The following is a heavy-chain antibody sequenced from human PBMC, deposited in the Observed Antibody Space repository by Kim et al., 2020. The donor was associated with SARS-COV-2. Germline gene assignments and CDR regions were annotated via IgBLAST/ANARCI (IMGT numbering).Heavy chain of an antibody. Sequence: KGRFTISRDNSKNTLYLQMNSLRAEDTAVYYCASLSHPKIWFGPLYYFDYWGQGTLVTVSS. J-gene: IGHJ4*02. D-gene: IGHD3-10*01. V-gene: IGHV3-30*01. CDR3: ASLSHPKIWFGPLYYFDY.